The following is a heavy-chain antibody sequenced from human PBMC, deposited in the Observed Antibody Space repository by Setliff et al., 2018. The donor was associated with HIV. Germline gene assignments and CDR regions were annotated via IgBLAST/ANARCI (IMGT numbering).Heavy chain of an antibody. Sequence: GSLRLSCAASGFSVSNNYMSWVRQAPGQGLEWVSTIYSGGSTYHADSVKGRFTLSRDNSKNALYLQMDSLRPEDTAVYYCARPRLYNSALEYWGQGALVTVSS. J-gene: IGHJ4*02. CDR1: GFSVSNNY. CDR2: IYSGGST. V-gene: IGHV3-66*02. CDR3: ARPRLYNSALEY. D-gene: IGHD3-10*01.